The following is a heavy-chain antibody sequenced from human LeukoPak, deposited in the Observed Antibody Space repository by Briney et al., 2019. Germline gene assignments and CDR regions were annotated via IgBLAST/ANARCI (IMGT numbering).Heavy chain of an antibody. CDR2: INSDGSST. D-gene: IGHD3-16*02. CDR3: ARVGSYDYVWGSYRPYYFDY. Sequence: GGSLRLSCAASGFTFSSYWMHWVRQAPGKGLVWVSRINSDGSSTSYADSVKGRFTISRDNAKNTLYLQMNSLRAEDTAVYYCARVGSYDYVWGSYRPYYFDYWGQGTLVTVSS. J-gene: IGHJ4*02. CDR1: GFTFSSYW. V-gene: IGHV3-74*01.